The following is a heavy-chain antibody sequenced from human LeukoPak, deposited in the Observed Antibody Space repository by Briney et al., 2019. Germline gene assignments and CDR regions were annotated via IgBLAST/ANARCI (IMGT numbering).Heavy chain of an antibody. CDR2: IHYSGST. D-gene: IGHD6-6*01. V-gene: IGHV4-31*03. CDR3: AAAATSSSSELGY. Sequence: SETLSLTCTVSGGSINSGSYYWSWIRQHPGTGLEWIGYIHYSGSTYYNPPLKSRLTISVDTSKNQLSLKLSSVTAADTAVYYCAAAATSSSSELGYWGQGTLVTVSS. CDR1: GGSINSGSYY. J-gene: IGHJ4*02.